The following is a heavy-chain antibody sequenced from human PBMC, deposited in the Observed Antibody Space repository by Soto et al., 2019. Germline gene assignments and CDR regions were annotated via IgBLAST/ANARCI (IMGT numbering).Heavy chain of an antibody. CDR3: ARSPGRGAARPFYYFDY. Sequence: SETLSLTCAVSGGSISSSNWWSWVRQNPGKGLEWIGEIYHSGSTNYNPSLKSRVTISVDKSKNQFSLKLSSVTAADTAVYYCARSPGRGAARPFYYFDYWGQGTLVTVSS. V-gene: IGHV4-4*02. CDR1: GGSISSSNW. J-gene: IGHJ4*02. D-gene: IGHD6-6*01. CDR2: IYHSGST.